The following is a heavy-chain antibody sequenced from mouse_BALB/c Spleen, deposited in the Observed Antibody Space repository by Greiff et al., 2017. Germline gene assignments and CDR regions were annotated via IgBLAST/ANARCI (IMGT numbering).Heavy chain of an antibody. CDR1: GYTFTSYW. V-gene: IGHV1-69*02. J-gene: IGHJ3*01. CDR2: IDPSDSYT. D-gene: IGHD1-1*01. CDR3: ARRITTDRGFAY. Sequence: QVQLQQPGAELVKPGASVKLSCKASGYTFTSYWMHWVKQRPGQGLEWIGEIDPSDSYTNYNQKFKGKATLTVDKSSSTAYMQLSSLTSEDSAVYYCARRITTDRGFAYWGQGTLVTVSA.